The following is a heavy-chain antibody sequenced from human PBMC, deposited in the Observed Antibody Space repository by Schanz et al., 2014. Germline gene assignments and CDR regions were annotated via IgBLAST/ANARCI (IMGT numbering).Heavy chain of an antibody. Sequence: VQLVESGGGVVRPGGSLRLSCAASGFTFSDYYMAWIRQAPGKGLEWVSHISGSSIHKNYADSVKGRFSISRDNGETSVYLQINSLRVEDTAVYYCAKDVRPVANTVHFYYMDVWGQGTTVTVSS. CDR3: AKDVRPVANTVHFYYMDV. CDR2: ISGSSIHK. D-gene: IGHD6-19*01. V-gene: IGHV3-11*05. J-gene: IGHJ6*02. CDR1: GFTFSDYY.